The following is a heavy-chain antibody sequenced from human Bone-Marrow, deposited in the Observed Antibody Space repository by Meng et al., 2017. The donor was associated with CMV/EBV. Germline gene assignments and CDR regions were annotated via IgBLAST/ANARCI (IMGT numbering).Heavy chain of an antibody. D-gene: IGHD3-10*01. CDR3: ARESMVRGGIDY. CDR2: IYYSGST. V-gene: IGHV4-31*02. Sequence: TVSGSSISRGGYNWSWIRQHPGKDLEWIGYIYYSGSTYYNPTLKSRVTISVDTSKNQFSLKLSSVTAADTAVYYCARESMVRGGIDYWGQGTLVTVSS. CDR1: GSSISRGGYN. J-gene: IGHJ4*02.